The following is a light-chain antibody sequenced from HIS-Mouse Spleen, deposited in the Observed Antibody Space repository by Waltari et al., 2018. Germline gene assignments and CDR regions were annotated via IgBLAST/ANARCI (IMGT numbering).Light chain of an antibody. CDR2: EDS. CDR3: YSTDSSGNHRV. J-gene: IGLJ2*01. CDR1: ALPKKY. Sequence: SYELTQPPSVSVSPGQTARITCSGDALPKKYAYWYQQKSGQAPVLVIYEDSKRPSGIPGRFAGSSSGTMATLTSSGAQVEDEADYYGYSTDSSGNHRVFGGGTKLTVL. V-gene: IGLV3-10*01.